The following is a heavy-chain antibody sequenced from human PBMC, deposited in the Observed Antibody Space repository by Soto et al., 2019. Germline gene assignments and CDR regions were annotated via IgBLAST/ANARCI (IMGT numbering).Heavy chain of an antibody. V-gene: IGHV1-2*04. Sequence: VASVKVSCKASGYTFTGYYMHWVRQAPGQGLEWMGWINPNSGGTNYAQKFQGWVTMTRDTSISTAYMELSRLRSDDTAVYYCARGPDLGEYYFDYWGQGTLVTVSS. CDR1: GYTFTGYY. J-gene: IGHJ4*02. CDR3: ARGPDLGEYYFDY. D-gene: IGHD3-3*01. CDR2: INPNSGGT.